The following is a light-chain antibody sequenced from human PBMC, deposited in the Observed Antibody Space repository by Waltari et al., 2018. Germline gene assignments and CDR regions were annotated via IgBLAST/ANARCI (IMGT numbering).Light chain of an antibody. J-gene: IGLJ1*01. CDR2: QDK. CDR3: QAWDSGPAV. V-gene: IGLV3-1*01. CDR1: KLGDQY. Sequence: SELTQSPSVSVSPGQTARITCSGDKLGDQYVSWFQQRPGQSPTLVIYQDKERPSGIPERFSGSNSGTTATLTISGTQALDEADYYCQAWDSGPAVFGTGTKVTVL.